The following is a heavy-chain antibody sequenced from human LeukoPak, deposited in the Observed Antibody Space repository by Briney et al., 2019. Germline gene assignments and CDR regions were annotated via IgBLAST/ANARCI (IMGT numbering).Heavy chain of an antibody. J-gene: IGHJ4*02. D-gene: IGHD3-10*01. CDR1: GFTFSNYA. Sequence: GKSLRLSCAASGFTFSNYAMHWVRQAPGKGLEWVALISSGGTYEYYADSVKGRFTISRDNSKNTLYLQLNSLRAEDTAVYYCARDSTYYYDSGSSGPHYFDNWGQGTLVTVSS. CDR2: ISSGGTYE. CDR3: ARDSTYYYDSGSSGPHYFDN. V-gene: IGHV3-30*01.